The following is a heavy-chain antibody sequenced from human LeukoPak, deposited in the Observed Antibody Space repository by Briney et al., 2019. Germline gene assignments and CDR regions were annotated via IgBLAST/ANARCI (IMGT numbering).Heavy chain of an antibody. D-gene: IGHD3-22*01. CDR1: GYTFTSYY. V-gene: IGHV1-46*01. CDR2: INPSGGST. J-gene: IGHJ4*02. CDR3: ARDRARYYYDSSGPYYFDY. Sequence: ALVKVSCKASGYTFTSYYMHWVRQAPGQGLEWMGIINPSGGSTSYAQKFQGRVTMTRDTSTSTVYIELSSLRSEDTAVYYCARDRARYYYDSSGPYYFDYWGQGTLVTVSS.